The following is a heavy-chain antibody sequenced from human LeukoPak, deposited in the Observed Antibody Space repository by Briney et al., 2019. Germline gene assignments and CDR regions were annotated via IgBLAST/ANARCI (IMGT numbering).Heavy chain of an antibody. V-gene: IGHV4-59*08. Sequence: SETLSLTCSVSGGSISGYIWSWVRQPPGKGLEWIAYIYSSGERNYNPSLKSRATISLDTSKDQFSLMLTSVTAADTAVYYCVRLSVVSLHRYFDLWGRGTLVTVFS. CDR2: IYSSGER. CDR3: VRLSVVSLHRYFDL. J-gene: IGHJ2*01. CDR1: GGSISGYI. D-gene: IGHD4-23*01.